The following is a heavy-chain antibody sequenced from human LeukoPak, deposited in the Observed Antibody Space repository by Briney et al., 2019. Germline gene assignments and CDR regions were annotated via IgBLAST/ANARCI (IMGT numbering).Heavy chain of an antibody. CDR1: GGSFSGYY. J-gene: IGHJ4*02. V-gene: IGHV4-34*01. Sequence: SETLSLTCAVYGGSFSGYYWSWIRQPPGKGLEWIGEINHSGSTNYNPSLKSRVTISVDTSKNQFSLKLSSVTAADTAVYYCARLKLLLWFGETKTHFDYWGQGTLITVSS. CDR2: INHSGST. D-gene: IGHD3-10*01. CDR3: ARLKLLLWFGETKTHFDY.